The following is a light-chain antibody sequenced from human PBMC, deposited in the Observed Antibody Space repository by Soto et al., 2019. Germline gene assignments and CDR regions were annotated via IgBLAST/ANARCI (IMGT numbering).Light chain of an antibody. Sequence: DIQMTQSPSSLSASVGDRVTITCRASQSISSYLNWYQQKPGKAPKLLIYSSSSLQSGVPSRFSGSGSWTDFTLTISSLQPEDFATYYCQQSYSTPLHTFGQGTKLEIK. CDR3: QQSYSTPLHT. CDR2: SSS. J-gene: IGKJ2*01. V-gene: IGKV1-39*01. CDR1: QSISSY.